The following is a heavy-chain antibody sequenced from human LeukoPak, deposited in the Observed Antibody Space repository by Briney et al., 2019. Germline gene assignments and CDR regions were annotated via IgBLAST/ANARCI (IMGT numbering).Heavy chain of an antibody. CDR1: GFTFSSYE. CDR2: ISSSGSTI. V-gene: IGHV3-48*03. CDR3: ARAVDSSGWKNWFDP. J-gene: IGHJ5*02. Sequence: PGGSLRLSCAASGFTFSSYEMNWVRQAPGKGLEWVSYISSSGSTIYYADSVKGRFTISRDNAKNSLYLQMNSLRAEDTAVYYCARAVDSSGWKNWFDPWGQGTLVTVSS. D-gene: IGHD6-19*01.